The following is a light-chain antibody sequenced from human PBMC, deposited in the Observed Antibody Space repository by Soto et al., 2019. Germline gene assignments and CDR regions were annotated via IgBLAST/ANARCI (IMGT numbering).Light chain of an antibody. V-gene: IGKV3-11*01. CDR1: QNITNY. CDR3: QQAHTFPVT. J-gene: IGKJ5*01. CDR2: DVS. Sequence: IVLTQSPATLSLSPGKRATLSCRASQNITNYLIWYQHKPGQAPRLLIYDVSNRATGIPARFSGSGSGTDFTLTISSLQPEDFATYYCQQAHTFPVTFGQGTRLEIK.